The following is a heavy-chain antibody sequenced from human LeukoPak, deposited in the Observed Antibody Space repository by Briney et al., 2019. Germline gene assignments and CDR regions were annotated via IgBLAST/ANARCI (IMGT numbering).Heavy chain of an antibody. D-gene: IGHD3-10*01. J-gene: IGHJ4*02. CDR3: ARAAYGSGSYYRAFDY. V-gene: IGHV4-61*02. CDR2: IYTSGST. Sequence: SETLSLTCTASGGSISSGSYYWSWIRQPAGKGLEWIGRIYTSGSTNYNPSLKSRVTISVDTSKNQFSLKLSSVTAADTAVYYCARAAYGSGSYYRAFDYWGQGTLVTVSS. CDR1: GGSISSGSYY.